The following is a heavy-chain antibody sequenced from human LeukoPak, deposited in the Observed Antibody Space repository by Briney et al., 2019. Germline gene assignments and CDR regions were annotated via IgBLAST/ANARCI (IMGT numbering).Heavy chain of an antibody. CDR2: IYYSGST. J-gene: IGHJ4*02. Sequence: SETLSLTCTVSGGSISSSSYYWGWIRQPPGKGLEWIGSIYYSGSTYYNPSLKSRVTVSVDTSKNQFSLKLSSVTAADTAVYYCASREAYCGGDCYSGDYWGQGTLVTVSS. V-gene: IGHV4-39*07. CDR1: GGSISSSSYY. CDR3: ASREAYCGGDCYSGDY. D-gene: IGHD2-21*02.